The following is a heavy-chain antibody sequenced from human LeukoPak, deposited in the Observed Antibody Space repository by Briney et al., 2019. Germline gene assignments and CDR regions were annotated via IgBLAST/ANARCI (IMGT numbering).Heavy chain of an antibody. Sequence: SETLSLTCTVSGGSISYYYWSWMRQPAGKGLAGMGRKYARGTSNYNPPVQTRVTMSVDTSKNQFSLKLRSVTAADTAVYYCARGRYCSADICTGGDSFDIWGQGTMVSVSP. V-gene: IGHV4-4*07. CDR1: GGSISYYY. CDR3: ARGRYCSADICTGGDSFDI. CDR2: KYARGTS. D-gene: IGHD2-15*01. J-gene: IGHJ3*02.